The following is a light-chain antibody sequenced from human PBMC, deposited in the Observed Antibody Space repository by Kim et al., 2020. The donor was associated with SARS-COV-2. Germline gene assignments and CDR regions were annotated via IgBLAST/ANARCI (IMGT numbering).Light chain of an antibody. V-gene: IGLV3-1*01. CDR2: QDN. J-gene: IGLJ1*01. CDR1: DLGKKY. Sequence: SYELTQSPSVSVSPGQTASITCSGDDLGKKYTSWYQQRPGQSPVLVIYQDNKRPSGIPERFSGSISGNTATLTISGTQAMDEADYYCQAWGRTTGVFGGGTKVTVL. CDR3: QAWGRTTGV.